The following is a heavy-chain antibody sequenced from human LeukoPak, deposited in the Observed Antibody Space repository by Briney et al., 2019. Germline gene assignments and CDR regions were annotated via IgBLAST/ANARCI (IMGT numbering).Heavy chain of an antibody. Sequence: GGSLRLSCAASGFTFDDYAMHWVRQAPGKGLEWVSGISWNSGSIGYADSVKGRFTISRDNAKNSLYLQMNSLRAEDTALYYCAKDISCCSGGQHDYWGQGTLVTVSS. V-gene: IGHV3-9*01. D-gene: IGHD2-15*01. CDR1: GFTFDDYA. CDR3: AKDISCCSGGQHDY. CDR2: ISWNSGSI. J-gene: IGHJ4*02.